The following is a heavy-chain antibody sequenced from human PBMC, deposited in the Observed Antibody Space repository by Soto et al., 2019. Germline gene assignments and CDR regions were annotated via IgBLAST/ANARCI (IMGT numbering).Heavy chain of an antibody. D-gene: IGHD6-19*01. CDR2: ISAYNGNT. V-gene: IGHV1-18*01. Sequence: ASVKVSCKASGYTFTSYGISWVRQAPGKGLEWMGWISAYNGNTNYAQKLQGRVTMTTDTSTSTAYMELRSLRSDDTAVYYCARDATGYSSGWNWFDPWGQGTLVTVSS. J-gene: IGHJ5*02. CDR1: GYTFTSYG. CDR3: ARDATGYSSGWNWFDP.